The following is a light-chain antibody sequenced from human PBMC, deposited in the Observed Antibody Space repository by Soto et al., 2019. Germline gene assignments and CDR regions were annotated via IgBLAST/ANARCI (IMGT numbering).Light chain of an antibody. CDR1: SSDVGSYNL. Sequence: QSVLTQPASVSGSPGQSITISCTGTSSDVGSYNLVSWYQQHAGKAPKVMIYEVSKRPSGVSNRISGSKSGNTASLTISGLQAEDEADYYCCSYAGSSTFVFRTGTKVTVL. CDR2: EVS. J-gene: IGLJ1*01. CDR3: CSYAGSSTFV. V-gene: IGLV2-23*02.